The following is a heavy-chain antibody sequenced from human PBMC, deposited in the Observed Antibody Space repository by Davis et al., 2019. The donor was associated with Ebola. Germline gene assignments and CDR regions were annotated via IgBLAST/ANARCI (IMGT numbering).Heavy chain of an antibody. CDR3: ARAAVPYYYYGMDV. CDR1: GYSFTTYW. V-gene: IGHV5-51*01. CDR2: IFPGDSDT. Sequence: GESLKISCKGSGYSFTTYWIVWVRQMPGKGLECMGIIFPGDSDTRYSPSFQGQVTISADKSISTAYLQWSTLKASDTAVYYCARAAVPYYYYGMDVWGQGTTVTVSS. J-gene: IGHJ6*02. D-gene: IGHD6-13*01.